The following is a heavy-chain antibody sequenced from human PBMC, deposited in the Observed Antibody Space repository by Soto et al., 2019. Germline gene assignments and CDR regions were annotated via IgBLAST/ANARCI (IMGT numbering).Heavy chain of an antibody. Sequence: GGSLRLSCAASGFTFSSYAMSWVRQAPGKGLEWVSAVSGSGGSTYYADSVKGRFTISRDNSKNTLYLQMNSLRAEDTAVYYCAKEGYDFWSGYYTAPGMFWLDYWGQGTLVTVS. CDR1: GFTFSSYA. V-gene: IGHV3-23*01. CDR2: VSGSGGST. CDR3: AKEGYDFWSGYYTAPGMFWLDY. D-gene: IGHD3-3*01. J-gene: IGHJ4*02.